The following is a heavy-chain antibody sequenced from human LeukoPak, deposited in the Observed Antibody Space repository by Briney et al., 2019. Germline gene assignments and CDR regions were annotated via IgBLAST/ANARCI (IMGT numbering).Heavy chain of an antibody. V-gene: IGHV4-34*01. CDR3: ARVLIVDSSGVQGGFDY. J-gene: IGHJ4*02. Sequence: SETLSLTCAVYGGSFSGYYWSWIRQPPGKGLEWIGEINHSGSTNYNPSLKSRVTISVDTSKNQFSLKLSSVTAADTAVYYCARVLIVDSSGVQGGFDYWGQGTLVTVSS. CDR1: GGSFSGYY. D-gene: IGHD6-19*01. CDR2: INHSGST.